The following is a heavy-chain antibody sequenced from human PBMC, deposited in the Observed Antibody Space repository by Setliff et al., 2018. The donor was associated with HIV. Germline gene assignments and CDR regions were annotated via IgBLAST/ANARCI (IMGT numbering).Heavy chain of an antibody. D-gene: IGHD5-18*01. Sequence: GESLKISCKGSGYTFTSNWIGWVRQMPGKGLEWMGIIYPGDSDARYSPSFQGQVTISRDNSKNTLYLQMNSLRAEDTAVYYCARARMSGSELWLFNYFDYWGQGTLVTVSS. CDR2: IYPGDSDA. CDR3: ARARMSGSELWLFNYFDY. J-gene: IGHJ4*02. CDR1: GYTFTSNW. V-gene: IGHV5-51*01.